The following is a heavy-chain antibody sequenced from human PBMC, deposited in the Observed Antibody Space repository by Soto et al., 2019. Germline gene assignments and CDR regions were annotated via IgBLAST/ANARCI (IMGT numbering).Heavy chain of an antibody. Sequence: SETLSLTCTVSGDSISSSRYFWGWIRQPPGKGLEWIGNIYYTGSTNYNPSLKSRVIISVDTSKSQFSLKLSSVTAADTAVYYCARHSGWYSEYFQHWGQGTLVTVSS. CDR1: GDSISSSRYF. J-gene: IGHJ1*01. CDR2: IYYTGST. CDR3: ARHSGWYSEYFQH. D-gene: IGHD6-19*01. V-gene: IGHV4-39*01.